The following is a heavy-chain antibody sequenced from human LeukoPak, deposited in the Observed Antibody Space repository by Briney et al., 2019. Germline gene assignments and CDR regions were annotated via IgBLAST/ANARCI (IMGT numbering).Heavy chain of an antibody. CDR3: ARLGIAVAGPGGFDY. D-gene: IGHD6-19*01. J-gene: IGHJ4*02. CDR2: IYPGDSDT. V-gene: IGHV5-51*01. Sequence: GESLKISCKGSGYSFTSYWIGWVRQMPGKGLEWMGIIYPGDSDTRYSPSFQGQVTISADKSISTAYLQWSSLKASDTATYYCARLGIAVAGPGGFDYWGQGTLVTVSS. CDR1: GYSFTSYW.